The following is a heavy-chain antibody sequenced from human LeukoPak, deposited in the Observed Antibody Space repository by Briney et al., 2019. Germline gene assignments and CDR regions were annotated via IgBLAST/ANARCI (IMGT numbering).Heavy chain of an antibody. V-gene: IGHV3-30*02. D-gene: IGHD5-24*01. CDR1: GFIFSSYG. CDR2: IRYDGSRK. Sequence: GGSLRLSCAASGFIFSSYGMHWVRQAPDKGLEWVAFIRYDGSRKYYADSVKGRFTISRDNSKNTLYLQMNSLRAEDTAVYYCARTRDGYNTNWFDPWGQGTLVTVSS. J-gene: IGHJ5*02. CDR3: ARTRDGYNTNWFDP.